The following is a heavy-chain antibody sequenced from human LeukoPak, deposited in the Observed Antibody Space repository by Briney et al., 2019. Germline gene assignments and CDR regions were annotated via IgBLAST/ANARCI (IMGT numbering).Heavy chain of an antibody. D-gene: IGHD2-2*01. CDR3: AKEGLIVVVPAAMGDY. CDR1: GFTFSSYA. V-gene: IGHV3-23*01. J-gene: IGHJ4*02. CDR2: ISGSGGST. Sequence: GGSLRLSCAASGFTFSSYAMSWVRQAPGKGLEWVSAISGSGGSTYYADSVKGRFTISRDNSKNTLYLQMNSLRAEDTAVYYCAKEGLIVVVPAAMGDYSRQGTLVTVSS.